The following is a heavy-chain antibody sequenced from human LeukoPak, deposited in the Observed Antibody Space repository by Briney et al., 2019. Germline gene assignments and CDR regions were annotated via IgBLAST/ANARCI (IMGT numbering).Heavy chain of an antibody. J-gene: IGHJ4*02. D-gene: IGHD2-2*01. CDR2: IRYDGSNK. Sequence: PGGSLRLSCAASGFTFSSYGMHWVRQAPGKGLEWVAFIRYDGSNKYYADSVKGRFTISRDNAKNSLYLQMNSLRDEDTAVYYCARGGDIVVVQITSSLSFDYWGQGTLVTVSS. CDR1: GFTFSSYG. V-gene: IGHV3-30*02. CDR3: ARGGDIVVVQITSSLSFDY.